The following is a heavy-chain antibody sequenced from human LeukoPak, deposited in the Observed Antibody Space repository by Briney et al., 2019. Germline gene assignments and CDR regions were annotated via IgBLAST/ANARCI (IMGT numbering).Heavy chain of an antibody. V-gene: IGHV1-8*02. J-gene: IGHJ4*02. CDR3: ARMDYGTPEY. D-gene: IGHD4-17*01. Sequence: GASVKVSCKASGYTFTNYGISWVRQAPGQGLEWMGWMNTNSGHTGYAQKFQGRVTMTRNTSISTAYMELSSLRSEDTAVYYCARMDYGTPEYWGQGTLVTVSS. CDR2: MNTNSGHT. CDR1: GYTFTNYG.